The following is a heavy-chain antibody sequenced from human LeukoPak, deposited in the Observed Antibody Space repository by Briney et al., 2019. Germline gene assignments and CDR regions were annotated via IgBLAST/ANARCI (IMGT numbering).Heavy chain of an antibody. D-gene: IGHD3-9*01. J-gene: IGHJ3*02. V-gene: IGHV7-4-1*02. CDR3: ATRKLSYDILTGYYFDAFDI. CDR1: GYTFTSYA. Sequence: ASVKVSCKASGYTFTSYAMNWVRQAPGQGLEWMGWINTNTGNPTYAQGFTGRFVFSLDTSVSTAYLQISSLKAEDTAVYYCATRKLSYDILTGYYFDAFDIWGQGTIVTVSS. CDR2: INTNTGNP.